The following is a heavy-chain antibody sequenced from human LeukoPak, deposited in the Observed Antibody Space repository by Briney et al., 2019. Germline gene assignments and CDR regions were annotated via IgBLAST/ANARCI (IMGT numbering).Heavy chain of an antibody. CDR2: VSYDGTVQ. Sequence: GGSLRLSCAASGFSFSYYGVHWVRQAPGKGLEWVAVVSYDGTVQYYTDSVKGRFIISRDNSKSTLSLQMSSLRVEDTAMYYCARDWGVDTWGQGTLVTVSP. D-gene: IGHD3-16*01. CDR1: GFSFSYYG. CDR3: ARDWGVDT. V-gene: IGHV3-30*03. J-gene: IGHJ5*02.